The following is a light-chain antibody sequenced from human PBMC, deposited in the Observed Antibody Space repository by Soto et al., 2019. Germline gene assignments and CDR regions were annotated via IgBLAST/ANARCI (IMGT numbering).Light chain of an antibody. CDR2: EVS. CDR3: CSYAGSYTWV. V-gene: IGLV2-8*01. J-gene: IGLJ3*02. Sequence: QSALTQPPSASGSPGQSVTIPCTGTYSDIGAYNYVSWYQQRPGEAPKLIIYEVSKRPSGVPDRFSGSKSGNTASLSISGLQAEDEADYYCCSYAGSYTWVFGGGTKLTVL. CDR1: YSDIGAYNY.